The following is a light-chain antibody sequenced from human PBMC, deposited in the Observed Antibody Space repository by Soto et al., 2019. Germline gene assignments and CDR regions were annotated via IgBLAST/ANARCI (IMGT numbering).Light chain of an antibody. CDR2: YDD. J-gene: IGLJ1*01. CDR1: SSNIGNNA. V-gene: IGLV1-36*01. CDR3: SAWVDSLWSEV. Sequence: QSVLTQPHSVSEAPRQRVTISCSGSSSNIGNNAVNWYQQLPGKAPKLLIYYDDLLPSGVSDRFSGSKSGTSASLAISGLQSEYFSYYYFSAWVDSLWSEVF.